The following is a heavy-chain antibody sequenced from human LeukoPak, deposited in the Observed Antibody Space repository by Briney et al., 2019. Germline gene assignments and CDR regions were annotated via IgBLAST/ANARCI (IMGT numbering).Heavy chain of an antibody. CDR2: IYTSGST. J-gene: IGHJ6*02. D-gene: IGHD3-22*01. Sequence: SETLSLTCTVSGGSISSYYWSWIRQPPGKGLEWIGYIYTSGSTNYNPSLKSRVTMSVDASKSQFSLKLSSVTAADTAMYYCARAYENYYYGMDVWGQGTTVTVSS. V-gene: IGHV4-4*09. CDR1: GGSISSYY. CDR3: ARAYENYYYGMDV.